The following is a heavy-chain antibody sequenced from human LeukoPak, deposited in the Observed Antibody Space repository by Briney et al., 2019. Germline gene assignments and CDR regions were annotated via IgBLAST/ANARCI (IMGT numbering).Heavy chain of an antibody. Sequence: SETLSLTCTVSGGSISSSSFYWGWIRQPTGTGMEWLGSMYNSGSTYYNPSLQSRVTISVDTSKNQLSLKLTSLTAADTGVYYCARHSPGYYYYGMDVWGQGTTVTVSS. CDR3: ARHSPGYYYYGMDV. V-gene: IGHV4-39*01. CDR2: MYNSGST. CDR1: GGSISSSSFY. J-gene: IGHJ6*02.